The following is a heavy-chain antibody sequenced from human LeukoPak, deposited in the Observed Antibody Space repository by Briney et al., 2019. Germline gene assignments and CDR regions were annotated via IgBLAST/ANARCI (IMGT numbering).Heavy chain of an antibody. CDR1: GCSFTNYW. V-gene: IGHV5-51*01. J-gene: IGHJ3*02. D-gene: IGHD2-2*01. CDR2: IYPGESDT. CDR3: ARDRGYCSSASCYDVFDI. Sequence: GESLEISFKGSGCSFTNYWIGWGRPVPGKGLEWMGIIYPGESDTSYSPSFQGQVTTSADKSISTAYLQWRSLKASDTAMYYCARDRGYCSSASCYDVFDIWGQGTMVTVSS.